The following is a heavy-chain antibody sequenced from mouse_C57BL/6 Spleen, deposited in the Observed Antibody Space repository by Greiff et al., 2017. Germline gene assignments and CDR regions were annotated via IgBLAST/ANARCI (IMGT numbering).Heavy chain of an antibody. D-gene: IGHD4-1*01. Sequence: EVKLVESGGGLVKPGGSLKLSCAASGFTFSDYGMPWVRPAPEKGLEWVAYISSGSSTIYYADTVKGRFTISRDNAKNTLFLQMTSLRSEDTSMYYCARPGTGYFYYWGQGTTRTVSS. J-gene: IGHJ2*01. CDR2: ISSGSSTI. CDR3: ARPGTGYFYY. V-gene: IGHV5-17*01. CDR1: GFTFSDYG.